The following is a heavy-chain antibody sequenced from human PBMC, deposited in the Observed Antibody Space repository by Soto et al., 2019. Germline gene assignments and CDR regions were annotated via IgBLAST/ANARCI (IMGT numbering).Heavy chain of an antibody. CDR2: IYYSGST. J-gene: IGHJ6*02. CDR3: ARDRSLSGPYTGGYYYYGMDV. V-gene: IGHV4-59*01. Sequence: SETLSLTCTVSGGSISSYYWSWIRQPPGKGLEWIGYIYYSGSTNYNPSLKSRVTISVDTSKNQFSLKLSSVTAADTAVYYCARDRSLSGPYTGGYYYYGMDVWGQGTTVTV. CDR1: GGSISSYY. D-gene: IGHD7-27*01.